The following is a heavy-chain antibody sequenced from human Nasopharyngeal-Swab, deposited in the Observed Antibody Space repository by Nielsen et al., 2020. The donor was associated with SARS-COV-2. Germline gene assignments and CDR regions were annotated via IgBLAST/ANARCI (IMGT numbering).Heavy chain of an antibody. CDR2: IHTSGST. CDR3: ARGFTDYYDYSGYYLNWFDP. V-gene: IGHV4-4*07. J-gene: IGHJ5*02. Sequence: SKTLSLTCIVSGGSISSYYWSWIRQPAGKGLEWIGRIHTSGSTNNNPSLEGRVTMSVDTSKNQFSLKLTSVTAADTAVYYCARGFTDYYDYSGYYLNWFDPWGQGTLVTVSS. D-gene: IGHD3-22*01. CDR1: GGSISSYY.